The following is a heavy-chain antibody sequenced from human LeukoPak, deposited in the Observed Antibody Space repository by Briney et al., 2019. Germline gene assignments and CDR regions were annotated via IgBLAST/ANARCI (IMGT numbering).Heavy chain of an antibody. CDR1: GGSISSYY. Sequence: TTSETLSLTCTVSGGSISSYYWSWIRQPAGKGLEWIGRIYTSGSTNYNPSLKSRVTISVDTSKNQFSLKLSSVTAADTAVYYCARDFGSSWYGWFDPWGQGTLVTVSS. V-gene: IGHV4-4*07. J-gene: IGHJ5*02. CDR3: ARDFGSSWYGWFDP. CDR2: IYTSGST. D-gene: IGHD6-13*01.